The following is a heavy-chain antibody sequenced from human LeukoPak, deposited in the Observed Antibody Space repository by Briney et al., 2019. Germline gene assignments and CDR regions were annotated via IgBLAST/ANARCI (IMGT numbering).Heavy chain of an antibody. CDR2: IDYSGST. J-gene: IGHJ6*03. V-gene: IGHV4-59*08. Sequence: PSETLSLTCTVSGDSISSYYWSWIRQPPGKGLEWIGYIDYSGSTSYSPSLKSRVTMSVDTSKKQFSLKLTSVTAADTAVYYCAKSGSYYYYYMDVWGKGPRSPSP. CDR1: GDSISSYY. D-gene: IGHD3-10*01. CDR3: AKSGSYYYYYMDV.